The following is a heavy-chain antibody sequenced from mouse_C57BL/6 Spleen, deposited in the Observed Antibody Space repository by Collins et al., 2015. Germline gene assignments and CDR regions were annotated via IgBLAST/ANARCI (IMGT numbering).Heavy chain of an antibody. CDR3: ARCDYYGSSYAMDY. D-gene: IGHD1-1*01. V-gene: IGHV1-72*01. CDR2: IDPNSGGT. Sequence: QVQLQQPGAKLVKPGASVKLSCKASGYTFTSYWMHWVKQRPGRGLEWIGRIDPNSGGTKYNEKFKSKATLTVDKPSSTAYMQLSSLTSEDSAVYYCARCDYYGSSYAMDYWGQGTSVTVSS. CDR1: GYTFTSYW. J-gene: IGHJ4*01.